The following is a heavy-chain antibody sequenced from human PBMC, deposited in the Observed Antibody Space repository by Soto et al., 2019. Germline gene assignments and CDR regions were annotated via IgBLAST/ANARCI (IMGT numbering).Heavy chain of an antibody. CDR2: IYYSGNT. CDR3: ASIAAPGTTHFDF. CDR1: GGSLASSGYY. D-gene: IGHD6-13*01. J-gene: IGHJ4*02. Sequence: SETLSLTXTVSGGSLASSGYYWGWIRQSPGKGLEWIGNIYYSGNTFYNPSLKSRVTISVDTSKNQIYLHLSAVTAADTAIFYCASIAAPGTTHFDFWGQGTLVTVSS. V-gene: IGHV4-39*01.